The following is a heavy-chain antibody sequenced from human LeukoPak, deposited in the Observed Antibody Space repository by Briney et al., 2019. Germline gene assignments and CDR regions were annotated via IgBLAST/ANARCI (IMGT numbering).Heavy chain of an antibody. D-gene: IGHD3-22*01. V-gene: IGHV4-59*01. CDR3: ARTSDSSGHYTPYFDY. CDR1: GGSISSYY. CDR2: IYYSGST. Sequence: SETQSLICTVSGGSISSYYWSWIRQPPGKGLEWIGYIYYSGSTNYNPSLKSRVTISVDTSKNQFSLKLSSVTAADTAVYYSARTSDSSGHYTPYFDYWGQGTLVTVSS. J-gene: IGHJ4*02.